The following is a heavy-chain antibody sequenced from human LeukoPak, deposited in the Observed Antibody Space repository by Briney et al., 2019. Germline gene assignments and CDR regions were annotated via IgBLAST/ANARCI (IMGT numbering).Heavy chain of an antibody. CDR1: GFTFSSYS. J-gene: IGHJ4*02. D-gene: IGHD6-13*01. CDR3: ARDPGYSSSTPDY. CDR2: ISSSSKTI. V-gene: IGHV3-48*01. Sequence: TGGSLRLSCAASGFTFSSYSMTWVRQAPGKGLEWVSHISSSSKTIYYADSVKGRFTISRDNAKNSLYLQMNSLRAEDTAVYYCARDPGYSSSTPDYWGQGTLVTVSS.